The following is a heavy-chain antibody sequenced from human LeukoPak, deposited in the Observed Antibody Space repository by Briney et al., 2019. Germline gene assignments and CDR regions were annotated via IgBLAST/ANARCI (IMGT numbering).Heavy chain of an antibody. CDR2: ISVSVGST. Sequence: PLGCLRLSCAASGVTFSSYTMSWVRQAPREGLEWVSAISVSVGSTYYADSVKGGFAISRDNSNTTLYLQMNSLRAEDSAVYYCAKDHNNRRSDVLRYFDYWGQGTLVTVST. V-gene: IGHV3-23*01. D-gene: IGHD1-1*01. CDR3: AKDHNNRRSDVLRYFDY. J-gene: IGHJ4*02. CDR1: GVTFSSYT.